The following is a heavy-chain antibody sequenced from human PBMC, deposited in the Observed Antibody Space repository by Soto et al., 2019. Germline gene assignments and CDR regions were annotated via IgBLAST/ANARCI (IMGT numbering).Heavy chain of an antibody. J-gene: IGHJ4*02. D-gene: IGHD3-22*01. CDR2: ISGSGSGT. V-gene: IGHV3-23*01. Sequence: EVQLLESGGGLVQPGGSLRLSCVASGFTFSSYAMSWVRQAPGKGLEWVSAISGSGSGTYYADSVKGRFTISRDNPKNTLYLQMDSLIAEDTAVYYCAKGLVRFESSGYPAFYWGQGTLVTVSS. CDR3: AKGLVRFESSGYPAFY. CDR1: GFTFSSYA.